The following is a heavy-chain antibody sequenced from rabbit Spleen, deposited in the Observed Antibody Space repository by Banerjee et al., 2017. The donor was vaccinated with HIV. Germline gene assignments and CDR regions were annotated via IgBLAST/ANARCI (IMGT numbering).Heavy chain of an antibody. CDR3: ARDLAGVIGWNFNL. CDR2: INTATGKG. D-gene: IGHD4-1*01. Sequence: QSLEESGGDLVKPGASLTLTCTASGFSFSSSSYYMCWVRQAPGKGPEWIACINTATGKGVYANWAKGRFTISRTSSTTVTLQMTSLTAADTATYFCARDLAGVIGWNFNLWGPGTLVTVS. J-gene: IGHJ4*01. V-gene: IGHV1S40*01. CDR1: GFSFSSSSYY.